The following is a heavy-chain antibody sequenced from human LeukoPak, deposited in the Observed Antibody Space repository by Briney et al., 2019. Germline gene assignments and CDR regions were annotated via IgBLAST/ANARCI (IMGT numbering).Heavy chain of an antibody. CDR1: GFTFSSYS. CDR3: ARGQDYYGSGSGEYYFDY. Sequence: GGSLRLSCAASGFTFSSYSMNWVRQAPGKGLEWVSSISSSSSYIYYADSVKGRFTISRDNAKNSLYLQTNSLRAEDTAVYYCARGQDYYGSGSGEYYFDYRGQGTLVTVSS. D-gene: IGHD3-10*01. J-gene: IGHJ4*02. CDR2: ISSSSSYI. V-gene: IGHV3-21*01.